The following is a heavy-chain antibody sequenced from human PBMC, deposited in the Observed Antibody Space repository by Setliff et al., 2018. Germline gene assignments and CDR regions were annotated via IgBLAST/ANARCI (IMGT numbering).Heavy chain of an antibody. V-gene: IGHV5-51*01. CDR3: TRAGSGIGGDLDY. CDR1: GYSFTTYW. CDR2: VDPGDSDI. Sequence: GESLKISCKGSGYSFTTYWIDWVRQKPGKGLEWMGIVDPGDSDIRYSPSFQGQVTISADKSISIAYLQWDSLTASDTAMYYCTRAGSGIGGDLDYWGQGTLVTVSS. D-gene: IGHD3-10*01. J-gene: IGHJ4*02.